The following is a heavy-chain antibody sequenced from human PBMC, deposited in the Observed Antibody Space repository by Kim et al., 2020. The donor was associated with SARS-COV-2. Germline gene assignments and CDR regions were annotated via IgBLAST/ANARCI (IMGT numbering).Heavy chain of an antibody. Sequence: GGSLRLSCAASGFTFSSYSMNWVRQAPGKGLEWVSSISSSSSYIYYADSVKGRFTISRDNAKNSLYLQMNSLRAEDTAVYYCARHLGYGDYQLDYWGQGTLVTVSS. D-gene: IGHD4-17*01. J-gene: IGHJ4*02. V-gene: IGHV3-21*01. CDR1: GFTFSSYS. CDR2: ISSSSSYI. CDR3: ARHLGYGDYQLDY.